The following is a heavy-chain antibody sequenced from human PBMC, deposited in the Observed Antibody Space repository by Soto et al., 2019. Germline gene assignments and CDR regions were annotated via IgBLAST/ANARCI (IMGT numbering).Heavy chain of an antibody. Sequence: EVQLVESGGGLVQPGGSLRLSCAASGFTFSSYSMNWVRQAPGKGLEWVSYISSSSSTIYYADSVKGRFTISRDNAKNSLYLQMNSLRGEDTAVYYCARGERPAYYYYGMDVWGQGTTVTVSS. J-gene: IGHJ6*02. CDR2: ISSSSSTI. V-gene: IGHV3-48*01. D-gene: IGHD2-2*01. CDR3: ARGERPAYYYYGMDV. CDR1: GFTFSSYS.